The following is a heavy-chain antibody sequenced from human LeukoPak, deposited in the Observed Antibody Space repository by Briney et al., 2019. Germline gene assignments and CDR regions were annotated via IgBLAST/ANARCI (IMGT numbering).Heavy chain of an antibody. CDR1: GFTFSSYA. CDR3: AKDAITSDWYDLDY. V-gene: IGHV3-23*01. D-gene: IGHD6-19*01. Sequence: GGSLRLSCAASGFTFSSYAMSWVRQAPGKGLEWVSAISGSGDSTHYADSVKGRFTISRDNSENTLSLQMNSLRAEDTAVYYCAKDAITSDWYDLDYWGQGTLVSVSS. CDR2: ISGSGDST. J-gene: IGHJ4*02.